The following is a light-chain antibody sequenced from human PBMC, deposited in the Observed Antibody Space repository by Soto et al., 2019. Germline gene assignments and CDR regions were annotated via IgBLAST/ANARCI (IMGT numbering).Light chain of an antibody. Sequence: EIVMTQSPATLSVSPGESATLSCRASQSVSSYLAWYQQKPGQAPRLLIYDASTRATGIPARFSGSGSGTEFTLTIGSLQSEDLAVYYCQQYNNWPPVTFGGGTKVDIK. V-gene: IGKV3-15*01. J-gene: IGKJ4*01. CDR1: QSVSSY. CDR3: QQYNNWPPVT. CDR2: DAS.